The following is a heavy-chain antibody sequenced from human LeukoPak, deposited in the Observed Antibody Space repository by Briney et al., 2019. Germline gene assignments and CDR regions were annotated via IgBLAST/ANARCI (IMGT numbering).Heavy chain of an antibody. CDR2: ISYDGSNK. J-gene: IGHJ6*03. CDR1: GFTFSSYA. V-gene: IGHV3-30*01. Sequence: GGSLRLSCAASGFTFSSYAMHWVRQAPGKGLEWVAVISYDGSNKYYADSVKGRFTISRDNSKNTLYLQMNSLRAEDTAVYYCARDGDIVVVPAAGTYMDVWAKGPRSPSP. CDR3: ARDGDIVVVPAAGTYMDV. D-gene: IGHD2-2*01.